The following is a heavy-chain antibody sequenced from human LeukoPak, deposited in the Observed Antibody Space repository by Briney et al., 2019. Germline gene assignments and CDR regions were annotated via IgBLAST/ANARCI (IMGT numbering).Heavy chain of an antibody. Sequence: NSSETLSLTCGVSGGSITNTNYWTWVGNPPGKGRKWIGEVKLQGSTNYNPSLMGRVAISVDTSENHISLLLTSVTAADTVVYYCAREGGPYRPLDYSGQGTLVTVSS. V-gene: IGHV4-4*02. CDR2: VKLQGST. CDR3: AREGGPYRPLDY. CDR1: GGSITNTNY. J-gene: IGHJ4*02.